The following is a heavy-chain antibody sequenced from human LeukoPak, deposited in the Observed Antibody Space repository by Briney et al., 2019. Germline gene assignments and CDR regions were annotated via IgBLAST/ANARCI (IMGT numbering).Heavy chain of an antibody. V-gene: IGHV3-7*04. Sequence: GGSLRLSCEASGFTFRNYWMTWVRQAPGKGLEWVANIKEDGSEIYYVESVKGRFTISRDNAKNSLYLQMNSLRAEDTAMCYCARDRYCSGSWGQGTLVTVSS. D-gene: IGHD2-15*01. CDR3: ARDRYCSGS. CDR1: GFTFRNYW. CDR2: IKEDGSEI. J-gene: IGHJ5*02.